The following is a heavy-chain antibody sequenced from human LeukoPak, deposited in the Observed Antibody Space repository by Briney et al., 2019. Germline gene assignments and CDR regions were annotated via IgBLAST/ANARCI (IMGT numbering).Heavy chain of an antibody. CDR3: ARSNYDFWSGLSAYYYYMDV. CDR2: IYYSGNT. Sequence: PSETLSLTCTVSGGSISSSSYYWGWIRQPPGKGLEWIGSIYYSGNTYYNPSLKSRVTISVDASKNQFSLKLSSVTAADTAVYYCARSNYDFWSGLSAYYYYMDVWGKGTTVTVSS. J-gene: IGHJ6*03. CDR1: GGSISSSSYY. V-gene: IGHV4-39*07. D-gene: IGHD3-3*01.